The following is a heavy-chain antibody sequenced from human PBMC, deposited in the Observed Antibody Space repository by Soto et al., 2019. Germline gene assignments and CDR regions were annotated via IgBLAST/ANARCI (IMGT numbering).Heavy chain of an antibody. CDR3: ARISGSYQRGFDS. CDR1: RFSLSTSGMS. J-gene: IGHJ4*02. Sequence: GXTLVNPTQTLTXNCVFSRFSLSTSGMSVIWIRQPQGKALEWLALIDCSDDLYYNTSVKTRLSMSKDTYKNLVVLIMTNLEPSDTATYYCARISGSYQRGFDSWGRGNLLTV. D-gene: IGHD1-26*01. CDR2: IDCSDDL. V-gene: IGHV2-70*13.